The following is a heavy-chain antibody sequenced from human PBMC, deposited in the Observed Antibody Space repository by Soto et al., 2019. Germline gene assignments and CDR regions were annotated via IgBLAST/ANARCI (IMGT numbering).Heavy chain of an antibody. D-gene: IGHD2-15*01. J-gene: IGHJ4*02. CDR3: ARGLLLDY. CDR1: GFIFSTYA. CDR2: ISYDGNTR. Sequence: PXGSLSLACEASGFIFSTYARHWVRQAPGKGLEWVALISYDGNTRFYADSVKGRFTISRDNSNNTLYLQMGSLTSEDTAINYCARGLLLDYWGQGTLVTVS. V-gene: IGHV3-30*07.